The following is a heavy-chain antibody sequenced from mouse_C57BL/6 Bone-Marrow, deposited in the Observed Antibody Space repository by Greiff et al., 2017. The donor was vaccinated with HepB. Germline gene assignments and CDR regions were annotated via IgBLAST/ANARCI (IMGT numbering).Heavy chain of an antibody. J-gene: IGHJ2*01. CDR1: GFNIKDDY. CDR3: TTCAQAKDY. CDR2: IDPENGDT. V-gene: IGHV14-4*01. Sequence: EVKLQESGAELVRPGASVKLSCTASGFNIKDDYMHWVKQRPEQGLEWIGWIDPENGDTEYASKFQGKATITADTSSNTAYLQLSSLTSEDTAVYYCTTCAQAKDYWGQGTTLTVSS. D-gene: IGHD3-2*02.